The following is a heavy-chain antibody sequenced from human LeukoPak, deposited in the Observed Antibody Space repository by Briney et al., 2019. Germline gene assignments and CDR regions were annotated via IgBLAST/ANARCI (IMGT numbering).Heavy chain of an antibody. J-gene: IGHJ4*02. CDR3: ARPLLGGGGSFDY. Sequence: ASVKVSCKASGYTFTGYHIHWVRQAPGQGLEWMGRINPYSGDTNFAQKFQGRVTMTRDTSITTAYMDLSSLTPDDTAVYYCARPLLGGGGSFDYWGQGTLVTVSS. V-gene: IGHV1-2*06. CDR2: INPYSGDT. CDR1: GYTFTGYH. D-gene: IGHD1-26*01.